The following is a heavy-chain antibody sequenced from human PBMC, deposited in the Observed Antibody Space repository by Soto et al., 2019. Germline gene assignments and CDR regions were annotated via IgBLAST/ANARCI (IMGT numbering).Heavy chain of an antibody. CDR2: ISASGGRP. Sequence: DVQLLESGGGLVQPGGSLRLSCAASGFTFRSYTMSWVRQAPGKGLEWISSISASGGRPSYADSVQGRFVISRDNSMNTVYLQMSSLRDEDTAMYYCAKARCSTSDCYVPDSWGRGTLVTVSS. CDR1: GFTFRSYT. D-gene: IGHD2-2*01. V-gene: IGHV3-23*01. CDR3: AKARCSTSDCYVPDS. J-gene: IGHJ5*01.